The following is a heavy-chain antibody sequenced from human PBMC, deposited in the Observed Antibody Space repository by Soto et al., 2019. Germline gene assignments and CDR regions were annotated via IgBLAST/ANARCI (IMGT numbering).Heavy chain of an antibody. Sequence: GVSLKLCCQSSVYRFSTYGIVSLLQLPGKGLEWMGIIYPGDSDTRYSPSFQGQVTISADKSISTAYLQWSSLKASDTAMYYCARPMGSIAAAGDYWGQGTLVTVSS. CDR2: IYPGDSDT. CDR1: VYRFSTYG. J-gene: IGHJ4*02. CDR3: ARPMGSIAAAGDY. D-gene: IGHD6-13*01. V-gene: IGHV5-51*01.